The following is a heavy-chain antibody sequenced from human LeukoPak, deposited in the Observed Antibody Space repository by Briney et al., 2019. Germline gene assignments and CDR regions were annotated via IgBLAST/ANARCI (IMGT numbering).Heavy chain of an antibody. Sequence: SETLSLTCAVYGGSFSGYYWSWIRQPPGKGLEWIGEINHSGSTNYNPSLKSRVTISVDTSKNQFSLKLSSVTAADTAVYYCVRGIVGTTHDAFHIWGQGTVVTVSS. V-gene: IGHV4-34*01. CDR2: INHSGST. J-gene: IGHJ3*02. CDR3: VRGIVGTTHDAFHI. CDR1: GGSFSGYY. D-gene: IGHD1-26*01.